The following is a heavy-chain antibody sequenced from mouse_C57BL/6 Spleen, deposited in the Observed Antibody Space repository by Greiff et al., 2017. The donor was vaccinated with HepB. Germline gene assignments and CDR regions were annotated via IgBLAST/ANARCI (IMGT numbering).Heavy chain of an antibody. Sequence: EVQLQESGGGLVKPGGSLKLSCAASGFTFSDYGMHWVRQAPEKGLEWVAYISSGSSTIYYADTVKGRFTISRDNAKNTLFLQMTSLRSEDTAMYYCARITKDFDVWGTGTTVTVSS. V-gene: IGHV5-17*01. CDR1: GFTFSDYG. CDR2: ISSGSSTI. D-gene: IGHD1-3*01. J-gene: IGHJ1*03. CDR3: ARITKDFDV.